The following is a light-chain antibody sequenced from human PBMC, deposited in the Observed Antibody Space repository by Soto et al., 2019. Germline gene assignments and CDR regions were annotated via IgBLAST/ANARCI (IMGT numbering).Light chain of an antibody. CDR1: QSVSSSY. Sequence: EIVLPQSPGTLSLSPGERATLSCRASQSVSSSYLAWYQQKPGQAHRLLIYGASSRATGIPDRFSGSRSGTDFTLTISRLEPEAFAVYYCQQYGSSPATFGQGTKVEIK. CDR2: GAS. J-gene: IGKJ1*01. CDR3: QQYGSSPAT. V-gene: IGKV3-20*01.